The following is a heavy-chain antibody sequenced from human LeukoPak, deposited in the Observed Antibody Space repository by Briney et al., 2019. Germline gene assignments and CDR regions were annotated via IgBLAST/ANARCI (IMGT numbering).Heavy chain of an antibody. CDR3: AGHRRYFGVRGAFDI. CDR1: GGSFSGYY. Sequence: TSETLSLTCAVYGGSFSGYYWSWIRQPPGKGLEWIGEINHSGSTNYNPSLKSRVTISVDTSKNQFSLKLSSVTAADTAVYYCAGHRRYFGVRGAFDIWGQGTMVTVSS. CDR2: INHSGST. J-gene: IGHJ3*02. V-gene: IGHV4-34*01. D-gene: IGHD3-9*01.